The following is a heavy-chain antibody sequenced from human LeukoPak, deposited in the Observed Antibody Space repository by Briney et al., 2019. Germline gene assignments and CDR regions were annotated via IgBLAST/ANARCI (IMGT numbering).Heavy chain of an antibody. CDR3: TRGSIAYYYMDV. V-gene: IGHV4-59*01. Sequence: SETLSLTCTVSGGSISNYFWSWIRQPPGKGLECIGYIYYSDSTNYNPSLKSRVTVSVDTSKNQFSLKLSSVTAADTAVYYCTRGSIAYYYMDVWGKGTTVTISS. CDR2: IYYSDST. D-gene: IGHD3-22*01. J-gene: IGHJ6*03. CDR1: GGSISNYF.